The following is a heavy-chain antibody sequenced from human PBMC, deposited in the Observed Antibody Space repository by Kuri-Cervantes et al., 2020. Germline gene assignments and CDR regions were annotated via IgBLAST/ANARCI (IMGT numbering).Heavy chain of an antibody. V-gene: IGHV6-1*01. CDR3: ARDLDRMYYYDSSGYYYSFDY. Sequence: SETLSLTCAISGDSVSSNSAAWNWIRQSPSRGLEWLGRTYYRSKWYNDYAVSVKSRITINPDTSKNQFPLQLNSVTPEDTAVYYCARDLDRMYYYDSSGYYYSFDYWGQGTLVTVSS. CDR1: GDSVSSNSAA. J-gene: IGHJ4*02. CDR2: TYYRSKWYN. D-gene: IGHD3-22*01.